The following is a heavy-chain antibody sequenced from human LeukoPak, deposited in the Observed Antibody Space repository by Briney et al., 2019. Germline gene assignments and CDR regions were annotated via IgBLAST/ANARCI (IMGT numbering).Heavy chain of an antibody. CDR2: INSNSRYK. J-gene: IGHJ4*02. Sequence: GGSLRLSCAASGFTFSSYSMNWVRQAPGKGLEWVSSINSNSRYKYYADSVKGRFTISRDNAKNSLYLQMNSLRAEDTAVYYCAVSQIYYDYIWGSYRHLGPFEYWGQGTLVTVSS. CDR3: AVSQIYYDYIWGSYRHLGPFEY. D-gene: IGHD3-16*02. V-gene: IGHV3-21*01. CDR1: GFTFSSYS.